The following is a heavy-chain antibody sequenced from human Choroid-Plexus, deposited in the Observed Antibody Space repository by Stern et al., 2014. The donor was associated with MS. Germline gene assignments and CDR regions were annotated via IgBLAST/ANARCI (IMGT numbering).Heavy chain of an antibody. D-gene: IGHD2/OR15-2a*01. Sequence: VQLVEAGGGVVQPVRPLRRACVASGFTFGSCAMHWVRSAPGKGVVWVAGVSYDGSNKYYADAVKGRFTISRDNSQNTLYMQMSSLRPEDTAVYYCAKDRQYLTYFFDHWGQGSLFTVSS. CDR1: GFTFGSCA. V-gene: IGHV3-30*18. CDR2: VSYDGSNK. CDR3: AKDRQYLTYFFDH. J-gene: IGHJ5*02.